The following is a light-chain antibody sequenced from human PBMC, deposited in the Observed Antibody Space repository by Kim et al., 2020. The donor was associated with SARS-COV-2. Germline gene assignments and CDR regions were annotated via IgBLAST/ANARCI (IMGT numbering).Light chain of an antibody. J-gene: IGLJ2*01. CDR2: DDG. Sequence: SYELTQPLSVSVVPGETARITCGGDNIGIKTVHWYQQTPGQAPILVVHDDGDRPSGIPERFSGSNSGNTAALTISRVAAGDEADYYCQVWDSSRDTPLFG. V-gene: IGLV3-21*02. CDR3: QVWDSSRDTPL. CDR1: NIGIKT.